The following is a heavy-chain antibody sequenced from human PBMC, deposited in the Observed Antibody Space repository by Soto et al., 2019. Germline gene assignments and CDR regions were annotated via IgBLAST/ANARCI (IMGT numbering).Heavy chain of an antibody. J-gene: IGHJ6*02. CDR2: IYTSASI. V-gene: IGHV4-4*07. D-gene: IGHD6-19*01. Sequence: WETVSLTCSVSGADINTYSWTWIRQPAGKGLEWIGRIYTSASINYNPSLKGRVTLSVDTSTNQVSLRLASVTAADTAIYYCARDREAGYNFYYGMDVWGQGTTVTVSS. CDR1: GADINTYS. CDR3: ARDREAGYNFYYGMDV.